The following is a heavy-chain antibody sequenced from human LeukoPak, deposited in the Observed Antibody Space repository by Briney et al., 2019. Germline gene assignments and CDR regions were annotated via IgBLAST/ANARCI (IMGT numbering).Heavy chain of an antibody. J-gene: IGHJ4*02. V-gene: IGHV1-46*03. CDR3: ARATMIVVAPDY. CDR1: THTFTSDY. CDR2: INPSAAST. Sequence: ASVTLACEVSTHTFTSDYMHWVRHAHRHGSEWMGIINPSAASTRYAKKCQGRVNMTRDTTTSTVYMELSSLTSEDTAVYYCARATMIVVAPDYWGQGTLVTVSS. D-gene: IGHD3-22*01.